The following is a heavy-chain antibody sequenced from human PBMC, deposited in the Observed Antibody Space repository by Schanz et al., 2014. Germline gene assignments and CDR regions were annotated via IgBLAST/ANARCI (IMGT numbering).Heavy chain of an antibody. Sequence: EVQLLESGGGLVQPGGSLRLSCTASGFTFSDYWMSWVRQAPGKGPEYVSYISSGGTTTYHSDSVKGRFTISRDNSKNTVYLQMNSLRPEDTAVYYCAKYRGYYRVSGSYRELEYWGQGTLVTVSS. CDR3: AKYRGYYRVSGSYRELEY. CDR2: ISSGGTTT. D-gene: IGHD3-10*01. V-gene: IGHV3-23*01. CDR1: GFTFSDYW. J-gene: IGHJ4*02.